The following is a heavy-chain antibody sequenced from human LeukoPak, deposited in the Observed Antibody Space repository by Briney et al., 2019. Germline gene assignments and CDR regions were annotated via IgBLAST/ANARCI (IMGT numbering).Heavy chain of an antibody. D-gene: IGHD6-19*01. CDR1: GGSFSGYY. CDR2: INHSGST. CDR3: ARAGEVYNSGSYLEY. V-gene: IGHV4-34*01. Sequence: SETLSLTCAVYGGSFSGYYWSWIRQPPGKGLEWIGEINHSGSTNYNPSLKSRVTISVDTSKNQFSLKLSSVTAADTAVYYCARAGEVYNSGSYLEYWGQGTLVTVSS. J-gene: IGHJ4*02.